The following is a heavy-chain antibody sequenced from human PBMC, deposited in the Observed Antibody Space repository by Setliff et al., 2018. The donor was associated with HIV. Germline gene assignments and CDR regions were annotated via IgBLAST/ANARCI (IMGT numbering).Heavy chain of an antibody. Sequence: ASVKVSCKASGYTFTRYGISWVRQAPGQGLEWMGGIIPIFGTANYAQKFQGRVTITADESTSTAYMELSSLRSEDTAVYYCARDKGGLGIGGYYYYYMDVWG. D-gene: IGHD7-27*01. CDR3: ARDKGGLGIGGYYYYYMDV. J-gene: IGHJ6*03. V-gene: IGHV1-69*13. CDR2: IIPIFGTA. CDR1: GYTFTRYG.